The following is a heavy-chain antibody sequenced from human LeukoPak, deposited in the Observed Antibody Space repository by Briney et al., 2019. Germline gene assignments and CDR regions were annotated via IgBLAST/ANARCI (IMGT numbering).Heavy chain of an antibody. Sequence: ASMKVSCKASGYTFTSYDINWVRQATGQGLEWMGWMNPNCGNTGYAQKFQGRVTMTRNTSISKSYMKLRSLRSEDTAVYYCARGGSLSLWFGELLSRYYYGMDVWGQGTTVTVSS. J-gene: IGHJ6*02. V-gene: IGHV1-8*01. CDR2: MNPNCGNT. D-gene: IGHD3-10*01. CDR3: ARGGSLSLWFGELLSRYYYGMDV. CDR1: GYTFTSYD.